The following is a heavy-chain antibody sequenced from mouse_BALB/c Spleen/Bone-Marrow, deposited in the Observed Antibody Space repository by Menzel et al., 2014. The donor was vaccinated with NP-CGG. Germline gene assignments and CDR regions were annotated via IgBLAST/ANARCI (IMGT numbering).Heavy chain of an antibody. CDR1: GYTFTNYW. D-gene: IGHD2-2*01. J-gene: IGHJ4*01. CDR3: AARLSHLAMDY. Sequence: SGAELVKPGASLKLSCKASGYTFTNYWIHWVKQRPGQGLEWIGEINPSNGRTNHNEKFKTKATLTVDKSSSTAYMQLSSLTSEDSAVNYCAARLSHLAMDYWGQGTSVTVSS. CDR2: INPSNGRT. V-gene: IGHV1S81*02.